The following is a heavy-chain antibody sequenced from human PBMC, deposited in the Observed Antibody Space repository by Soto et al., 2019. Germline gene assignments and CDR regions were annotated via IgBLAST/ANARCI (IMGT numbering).Heavy chain of an antibody. CDR2: IWYDGSNK. CDR3: ASRGGPYSSSWYSHYYYYYGMDV. J-gene: IGHJ6*02. CDR1: VFTFSSYG. D-gene: IGHD6-13*01. Sequence: GSLRLSGAASVFTFSSYGMHWVRQAPGKGLEWVAVIWYDGSNKYYADSVKGRFTISRDNSKNTLYLQMNSLRAEDTAVYYCASRGGPYSSSWYSHYYYYYGMDVWGQGTTVTVSS. V-gene: IGHV3-33*01.